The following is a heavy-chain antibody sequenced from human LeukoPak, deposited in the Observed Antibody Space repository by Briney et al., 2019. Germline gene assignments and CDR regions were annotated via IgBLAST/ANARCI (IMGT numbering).Heavy chain of an antibody. Sequence: GASVKVSCEASGYTFTSYDINWVRQATGQGLEWMGWMNPNSGNTGYAQKFQGRVTMTRNTSISTAYMELSSLRSEDTAVYYCARVVDFWSGYYTPGYMDVWGKGTTVTVSS. V-gene: IGHV1-8*01. CDR1: GYTFTSYD. D-gene: IGHD3-3*01. CDR2: MNPNSGNT. CDR3: ARVVDFWSGYYTPGYMDV. J-gene: IGHJ6*03.